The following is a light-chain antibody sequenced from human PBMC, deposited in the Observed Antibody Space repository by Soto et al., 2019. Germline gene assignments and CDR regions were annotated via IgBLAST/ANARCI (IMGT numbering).Light chain of an antibody. V-gene: IGKV3-15*01. CDR3: QQYNHWPRILS. CDR1: QSLSSN. CDR2: DTS. Sequence: ELVLTQSPATLSVSPGERATLSCRASQSLSSNLAWYQQRPGQAPRLLIYDTSTRASDVPARFSGSGSGTEFTLTIASLQSEDFAIYYCQQYNHWPRILSFGGGTKVELK. J-gene: IGKJ4*01.